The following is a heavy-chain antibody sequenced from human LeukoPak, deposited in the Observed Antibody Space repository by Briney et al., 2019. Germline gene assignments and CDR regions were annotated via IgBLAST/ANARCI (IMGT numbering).Heavy chain of an antibody. Sequence: GASVKVSCKASGYTFTSYGISWVRQAPGQGLEWMGWISAYNGNTNYAQKLQGRVTMTTDTSTSTAYMELRSLRSDDTAVYYCVRVGYGGLWFGELDYWGQGTLVTVSS. CDR1: GYTFTSYG. CDR2: ISAYNGNT. J-gene: IGHJ4*02. CDR3: VRVGYGGLWFGELDY. D-gene: IGHD3-10*01. V-gene: IGHV1-18*01.